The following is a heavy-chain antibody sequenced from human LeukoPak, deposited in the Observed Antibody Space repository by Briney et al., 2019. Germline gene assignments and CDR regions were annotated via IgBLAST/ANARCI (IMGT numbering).Heavy chain of an antibody. CDR3: ARGRWLQATNDY. J-gene: IGHJ4*02. Sequence: SETLSLTCAVYGGSFSGYYWSWIRQPPGKGLEWIGEINHSGSTNYNPSLKSRVTISVDTSKNQFSLKLSSVTAADTAVYYCARGRWLQATNDYWGQGTLVTVS. CDR1: GGSFSGYY. V-gene: IGHV4-34*01. CDR2: INHSGST. D-gene: IGHD5-24*01.